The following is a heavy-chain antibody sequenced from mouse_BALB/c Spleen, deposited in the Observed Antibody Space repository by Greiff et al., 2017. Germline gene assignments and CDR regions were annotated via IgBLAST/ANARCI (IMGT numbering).Heavy chain of an antibody. CDR1: GFTFSSYA. CDR3: ARVDYDVYYAMDY. CDR2: ISSGGSYT. V-gene: IGHV5-9-4*01. J-gene: IGHJ4*01. Sequence: EVKLVESGGGLVKPGGSLKLSCAASGFTFSSYAMSWVRQSPEKRLEWVAEISSGGSYTSYLDTVTGRFTISRDNAKHTLYLEMSSLRSEDTAMYYCARVDYDVYYAMDYWGQGTSVTVSS. D-gene: IGHD2-4*01.